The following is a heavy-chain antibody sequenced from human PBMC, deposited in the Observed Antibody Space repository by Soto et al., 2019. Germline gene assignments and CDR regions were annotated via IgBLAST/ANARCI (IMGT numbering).Heavy chain of an antibody. CDR3: ARSSAHIMNCSSGGSCWGTDAFDI. V-gene: IGHV1-69*02. J-gene: IGHJ3*02. D-gene: IGHD2-15*01. CDR2: IIPILGIA. CDR1: GCTFSSYT. Sequence: SVKVSCKASGCTFSSYTISWVRQAPGQGLEWMGRIIPILGIANYAQKFQGRVTITADTSTSTAYMELSSLRSEDTAVYYCARSSAHIMNCSSGGSCWGTDAFDIWGQGTMVTVSS.